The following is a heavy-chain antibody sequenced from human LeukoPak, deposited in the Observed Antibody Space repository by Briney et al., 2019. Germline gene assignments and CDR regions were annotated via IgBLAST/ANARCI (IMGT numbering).Heavy chain of an antibody. V-gene: IGHV3-23*01. J-gene: IGHJ3*02. CDR1: GFTVSSNY. CDR3: AKPLDDILTGYYPYAFDI. CDR2: ISGSGGST. D-gene: IGHD3-9*01. Sequence: GGSLRLSCAASGFTVSSNYMSWVRQAPGKGLEWVSAISGSGGSTYYADSVKGRFTISRDNSKNTLYLQMNSLRAEDTAVYYCAKPLDDILTGYYPYAFDIWGQGTMVTVSS.